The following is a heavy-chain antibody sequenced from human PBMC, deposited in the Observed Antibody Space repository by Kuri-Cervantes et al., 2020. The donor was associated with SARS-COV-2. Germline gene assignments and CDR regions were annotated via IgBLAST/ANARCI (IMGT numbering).Heavy chain of an antibody. J-gene: IGHJ5*02. V-gene: IGHV4-61*02. CDR2: IYTSGST. CDR3: ARAAGPAARTSWFDP. CDR1: GGSISSGSYY. Sequence: LRLSCTVSGGSISSGSYYWSWIRQPAGKGLEWIGRIYTSGSTNYNPSLKSGVTISVDTSKNQFSLKLSSVTAADTAVYYCARAAGPAARTSWFDPWGQGTLVTVSS. D-gene: IGHD2-2*01.